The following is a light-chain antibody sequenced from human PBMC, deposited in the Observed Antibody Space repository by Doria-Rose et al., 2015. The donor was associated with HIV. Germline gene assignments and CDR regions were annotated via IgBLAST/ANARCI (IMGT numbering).Light chain of an antibody. V-gene: IGKV3-20*01. J-gene: IGKJ1*01. CDR1: QSFSSTY. CDR3: HQYGTSWT. CDR2: DGS. Sequence: TQSPGTLSLSPGERATLSCRASQSFSSTYLAWYQQKPGQAPSLLIYDGSTRATGIPDRFSARGSRTDFTLTINRLEPEDFALYCCHQYGTSWTFGQGTKVEI.